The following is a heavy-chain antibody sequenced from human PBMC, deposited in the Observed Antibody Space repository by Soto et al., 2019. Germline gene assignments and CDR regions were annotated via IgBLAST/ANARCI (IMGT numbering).Heavy chain of an antibody. CDR2: IYWDDDK. V-gene: IGHV2-5*02. CDR3: AHRREDIVVVPAAMGRDWFDT. D-gene: IGHD2-2*01. CDR1: GFSLSTSGVG. Sequence: QITLKESGPTLVKPTQTLTLTCTFSGFSLSTSGVGVGWIRQPPGKALEWLALIYWDDDKRYSPSLRSRLTITKDTSKNQVVLTMTNMDPVDTATYYCAHRREDIVVVPAAMGRDWFDTWGQGTLVPVSS. J-gene: IGHJ5*02.